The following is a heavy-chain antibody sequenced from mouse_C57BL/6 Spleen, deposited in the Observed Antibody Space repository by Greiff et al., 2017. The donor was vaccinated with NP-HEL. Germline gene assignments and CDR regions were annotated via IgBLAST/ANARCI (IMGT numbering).Heavy chain of an antibody. D-gene: IGHD1-1*01. J-gene: IGHJ3*01. CDR2: INPSSGCT. V-gene: IGHV1-4*01. CDR3: ATYITLAY. CDR1: GYTFTSYT. Sequence: LQESGAELARPGASVKMSCKASGYTFTSYTMHWVKQRPGQGLEWIGYINPSSGCTKYNQKFKDKATLTADKSSSTAYMQLSSLTSEDSAVYYCATYITLAYWGQGTLVTVSA.